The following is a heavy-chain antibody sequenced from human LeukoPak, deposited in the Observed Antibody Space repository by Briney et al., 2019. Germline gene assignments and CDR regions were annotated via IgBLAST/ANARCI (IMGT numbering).Heavy chain of an antibody. CDR3: ARGHSSVVTAIPYYFDY. V-gene: IGHV4-4*02. CDR2: INHSGST. D-gene: IGHD2-21*02. J-gene: IGHJ4*02. Sequence: SETLSLTCAVSGGSISSSNWWSWVRQPPGKGLEWIGEINHSGSTNYSPSLKSRVTLSVDTSKNQFSLKLSSVTAADTAVFYCARGHSSVVTAIPYYFDYWGRGTLVTVSS. CDR1: GGSISSSNW.